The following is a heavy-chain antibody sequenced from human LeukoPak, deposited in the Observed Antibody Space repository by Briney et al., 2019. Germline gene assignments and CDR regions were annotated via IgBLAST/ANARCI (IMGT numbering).Heavy chain of an antibody. D-gene: IGHD3-10*01. J-gene: IGHJ4*02. CDR1: GYSISSGYY. CDR3: ASSITLVRGVDS. V-gene: IGHV4-38-2*02. Sequence: SGPGLVKPSETLSLTCTVSGYSISSGYYWGWIRQPPGKGLEWIGSIYHSGSTNYNPSLKSRVTISVDTSKNQFSLKLSSVTAADTAVYYCASSITLVRGVDSWGQGTLVTVSS. CDR2: IYHSGST.